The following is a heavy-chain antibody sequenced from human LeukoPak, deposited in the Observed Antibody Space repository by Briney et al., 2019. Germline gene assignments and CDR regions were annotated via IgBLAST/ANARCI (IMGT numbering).Heavy chain of an antibody. CDR3: ARDQNYYDSSGPDY. J-gene: IGHJ4*02. D-gene: IGHD3-22*01. Sequence: SLRLSCAASGFTFDDYAMHWVRQAPGKGLEWVSGISWNSGSIGYADSVKGRFTISRDNARNSLYLQMNSLRSDDTAVYYCARDQNYYDSSGPDYWGQGTLVTVSS. V-gene: IGHV3-9*01. CDR2: ISWNSGSI. CDR1: GFTFDDYA.